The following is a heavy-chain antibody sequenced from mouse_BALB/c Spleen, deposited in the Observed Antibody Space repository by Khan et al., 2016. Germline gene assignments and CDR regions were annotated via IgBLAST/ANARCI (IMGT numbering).Heavy chain of an antibody. D-gene: IGHD1-1*01. J-gene: IGHJ1*01. Sequence: QIQLVQSGPELKKPGKTVKISCKASGYTFTNYGMNWVKQAPGKGLKWMGWINTYSGESTYADDFKGRFAFSLETSANTAYLQINHLNNEDTATYFCARYRDYYGSSRYFDVWGAGTTVTVSS. CDR2: INTYSGES. CDR3: ARYRDYYGSSRYFDV. V-gene: IGHV9-3-1*01. CDR1: GYTFTNYG.